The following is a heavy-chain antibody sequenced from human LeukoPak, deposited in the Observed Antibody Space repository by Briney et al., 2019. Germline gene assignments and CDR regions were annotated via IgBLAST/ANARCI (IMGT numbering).Heavy chain of an antibody. D-gene: IGHD3-16*01. Sequence: GGSLRLSCAASGFTFSSYAMSWVRQAPGKGLEFVANIKHDGSEKYYVDSVQGRFTISRDNAKNSLYLQMNSLRGEDTALYYCAKGDDYDYVVKGNYFDYWGQGTLVTVSS. V-gene: IGHV3-7*01. CDR3: AKGDDYDYVVKGNYFDY. CDR2: IKHDGSEK. CDR1: GFTFSSYA. J-gene: IGHJ4*02.